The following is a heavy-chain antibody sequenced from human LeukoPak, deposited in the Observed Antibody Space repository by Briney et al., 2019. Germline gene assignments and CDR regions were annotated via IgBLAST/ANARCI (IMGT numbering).Heavy chain of an antibody. V-gene: IGHV1-2*04. CDR3: ARGRGVTTAGTSWFDP. J-gene: IGHJ5*02. CDR2: INPKNGGT. CDR1: GYTFTDYY. D-gene: IGHD6-13*01. Sequence: ASVKVSCKASGYTFTDYYVYWVRQAPGQGLEWMGWINPKNGGTRYAQKFQGWVTVSRDTSISTAYMELSTLKSDDPAVYYCARGRGVTTAGTSWFDPWGQGTLVIVSS.